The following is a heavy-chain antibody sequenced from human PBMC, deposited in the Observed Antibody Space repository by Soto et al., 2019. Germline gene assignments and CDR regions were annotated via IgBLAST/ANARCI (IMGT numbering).Heavy chain of an antibody. CDR1: GGSISSGGYS. J-gene: IGHJ2*01. CDR3: ARGGGSESPDWYVNV. CDR2: IFLSGST. V-gene: IGHV4-30-2*01. Sequence: QLQLQESGSGLVKPSQTLSLTCAVSGGSISSGGYSWSWLRQPPGKGLEWIGYIFLSGSTYYNPSRKSLLTLSVDGAEDHFSLGVRSVTAAVQGVYSGARGGGSESPDWYVNVCGRGTLVTVSS. D-gene: IGHD1-26*01.